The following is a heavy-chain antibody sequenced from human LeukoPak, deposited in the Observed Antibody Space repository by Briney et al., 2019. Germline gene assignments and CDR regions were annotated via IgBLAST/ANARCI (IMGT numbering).Heavy chain of an antibody. D-gene: IGHD3-16*01. CDR3: VKSLGRSSSY. CDR2: ISGSGGNGT. Sequence: GGSLRLSCAASGFIFSNYAMNWVRQAPGKGLEWVSGISGSGGNGTHYADSVKGRFTISRDNSKNTLYLQMNSLRADDTALYYCVKSLGRSSSYWGQGTLVTVSS. J-gene: IGHJ4*02. CDR1: GFIFSNYA. V-gene: IGHV3-23*01.